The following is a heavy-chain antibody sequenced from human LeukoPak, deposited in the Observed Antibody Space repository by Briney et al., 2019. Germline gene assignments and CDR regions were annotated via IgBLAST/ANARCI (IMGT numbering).Heavy chain of an antibody. CDR3: ARGGYSGYDLGVWFDP. CDR2: IIPIFGTA. J-gene: IGHJ5*02. V-gene: IGHV1-69*13. Sequence: ASVKVSCKASGGTFSSYAISWVRQAPGQGLEWMGGIIPIFGTANYAQKFQGRVTITAGESTSTAYMELSSLRSEDTAVYYCARGGYSGYDLGVWFDPWGQGTLVTVSS. D-gene: IGHD5-12*01. CDR1: GGTFSSYA.